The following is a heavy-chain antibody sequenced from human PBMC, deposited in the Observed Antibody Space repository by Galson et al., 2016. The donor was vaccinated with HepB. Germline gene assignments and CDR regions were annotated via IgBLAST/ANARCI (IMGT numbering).Heavy chain of an antibody. Sequence: TLSLTCTISGGSITSSGYYWSWIRQRPGKGLEWIGYIYYTGSAYYNPSLRSRGSLSIDTSTPRFFLKLTSATAADTAIYLCARWVAVYYALGVWGPGTPVTV. CDR1: GGSITSSGYY. CDR2: IYYTGSA. J-gene: IGHJ6*02. V-gene: IGHV4-31*03. CDR3: ARWVAVYYALGV.